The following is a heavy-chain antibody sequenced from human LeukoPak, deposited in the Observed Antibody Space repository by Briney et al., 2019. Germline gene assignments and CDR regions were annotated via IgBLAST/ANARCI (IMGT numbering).Heavy chain of an antibody. V-gene: IGHV3-66*01. CDR2: IYSGGST. D-gene: IGHD2-15*01. Sequence: GGSLTLSCLPSGPTASNKYLRSVRPAPGRGLAWVSVIYSGGSTYYADSVKGRFSSFRNKSKNTLYIQMNSLRGEDTALYYCARDMYCSGGSCDGDAFDIWGQGTMVTVSS. CDR3: ARDMYCSGGSCDGDAFDI. CDR1: GPTASNKY. J-gene: IGHJ3*02.